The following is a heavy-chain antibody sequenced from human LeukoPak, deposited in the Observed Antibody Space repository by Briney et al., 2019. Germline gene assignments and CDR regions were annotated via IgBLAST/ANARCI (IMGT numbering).Heavy chain of an antibody. CDR1: GGTFSSYA. Sequence: SVKVSCKASGGTFSSYAISWVRQAAGQGLEWMGGIIPIFGTANYAQKFQGRVTITADESTSTAYMELSSLRSEDTAVYYCARRGYSYGYSWFDPWGQGTLVTVSS. CDR3: ARRGYSYGYSWFDP. CDR2: IIPIFGTA. J-gene: IGHJ5*02. D-gene: IGHD5-18*01. V-gene: IGHV1-69*13.